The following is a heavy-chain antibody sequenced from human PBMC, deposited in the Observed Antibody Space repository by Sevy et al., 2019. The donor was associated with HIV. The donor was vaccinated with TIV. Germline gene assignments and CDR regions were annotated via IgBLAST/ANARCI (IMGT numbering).Heavy chain of an antibody. J-gene: IGHJ6*02. CDR3: ARGSWTDYDILTGYYPGGMDV. Sequence: ASVKVSCKASGYTFTSYAMNWVRQAPGQGLEWMGWINTNTGNPTYAQGFTGRFVFSLDTSVGTAYLQISSLKAEDTAVYYCARGSWTDYDILTGYYPGGMDVWGQGTTVTVSS. CDR2: INTNTGNP. D-gene: IGHD3-9*01. CDR1: GYTFTSYA. V-gene: IGHV7-4-1*02.